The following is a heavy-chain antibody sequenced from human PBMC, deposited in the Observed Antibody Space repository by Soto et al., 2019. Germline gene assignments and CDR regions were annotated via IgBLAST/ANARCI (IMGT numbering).Heavy chain of an antibody. V-gene: IGHV1-69*13. CDR1: GGTFSSYA. CDR2: IIPIFGTA. CDR3: ARVGGSISSSIAHTAGRTLGYYFDY. J-gene: IGHJ4*02. D-gene: IGHD2-15*01. Sequence: ASVKVSCKASGGTFSSYAISWVRQAPGQGLEWMGGIIPIFGTANYAQKFQGRVTITADESTSTAYMELSSLRSEDTAVYYCARVGGSISSSIAHTAGRTLGYYFDYWGQGTLVTVSS.